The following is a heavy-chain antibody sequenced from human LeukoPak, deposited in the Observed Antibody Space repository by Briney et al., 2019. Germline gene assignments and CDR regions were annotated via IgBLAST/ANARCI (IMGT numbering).Heavy chain of an antibody. V-gene: IGHV3-23*01. CDR2: ISGSGGST. J-gene: IGHJ4*02. CDR3: ETQSGPTMIVVVGFADY. Sequence: GGSLRLSCAASGFTFSSYAISWVRQAPGKGLEWVSAISGSGGSTYYADSVKGRFTISRDNSKNTLYLQMNSLRAEDTAVYYCETQSGPTMIVVVGFADYWGQGTLVTVSS. D-gene: IGHD3-22*01. CDR1: GFTFSSYA.